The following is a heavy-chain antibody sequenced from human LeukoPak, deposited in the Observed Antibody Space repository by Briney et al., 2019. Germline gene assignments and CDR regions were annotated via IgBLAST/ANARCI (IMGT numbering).Heavy chain of an antibody. CDR1: GVTLRGYW. V-gene: IGHV3-48*02. D-gene: IGHD3-22*01. CDR2: INSGSDTI. Sequence: GGSLRLSCVGAGVTLRGYWMYCVRQAPGRGLEWVSYINSGSDTIYYADSVKGRFSISRDNAKNSLYLQMNSLRDDDTAMYHCARDSAPITMVVEVPAGFDYWGPGTQVTVSS. J-gene: IGHJ4*02. CDR3: ARDSAPITMVVEVPAGFDY.